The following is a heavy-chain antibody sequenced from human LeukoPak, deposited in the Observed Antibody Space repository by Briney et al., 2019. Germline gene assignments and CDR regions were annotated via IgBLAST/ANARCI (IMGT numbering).Heavy chain of an antibody. J-gene: IGHJ5*02. CDR1: GFTFSSYA. V-gene: IGHV3-15*01. CDR2: IRSKTDGGTT. D-gene: IGHD6-13*01. Sequence: GGSLRLSCAASGFTFSSYAMSWVRQAPGKGLEWVGRIRSKTDGGTTDYAAPMKGRFTISRDDSKNTLYLQMNSLKTEDTAMYYCTYSSWLTLDWFDPWGQGTLVTVSS. CDR3: TYSSWLTLDWFDP.